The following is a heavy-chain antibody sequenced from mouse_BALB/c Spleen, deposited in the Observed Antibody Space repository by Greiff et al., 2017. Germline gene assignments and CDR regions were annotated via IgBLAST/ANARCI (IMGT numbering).Heavy chain of an antibody. CDR3: TASYGNSFDY. V-gene: IGHV14-4*02. D-gene: IGHD2-10*01. CDR1: GFNFTDYY. Sequence: EVQLQQSGAELVRSGASVKLSCTASGFNFTDYYMHWVKQRPEQGLEWIGWIDPENGDTEYAPKFQGKATMTADTSSNTAYLQLSSLTSEDTAVYYCTASYGNSFDYWGQGTTLTVSS. CDR2: IDPENGDT. J-gene: IGHJ2*01.